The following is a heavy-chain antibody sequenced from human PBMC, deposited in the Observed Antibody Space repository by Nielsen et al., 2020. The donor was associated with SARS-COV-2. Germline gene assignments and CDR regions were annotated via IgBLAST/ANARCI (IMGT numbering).Heavy chain of an antibody. CDR2: INPSGGST. CDR1: GYTFTSYY. D-gene: IGHD3-3*01. CDR3: AREASITIFGVVTDFID. V-gene: IGHV1-46*01. J-gene: IGHJ4*02. Sequence: ASVKVSCKASGYTFTSYYMHWVRQAPGQGLEWMGIINPSGGSTSYAQKFQGRVTMTRDTSTSTVYMELSSLRSEDTAVYYCAREASITIFGVVTDFIDWGQGTLVTVSS.